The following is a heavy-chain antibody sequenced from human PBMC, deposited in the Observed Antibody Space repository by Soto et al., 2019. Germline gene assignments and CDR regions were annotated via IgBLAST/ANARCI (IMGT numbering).Heavy chain of an antibody. J-gene: IGHJ4*02. CDR3: ARSGGGSHYAFDY. Sequence: QVQLQQWGAGLLKPSETLSLTCGVSGGPLSDYHWSWIRQAPGAGLEWIGEIGPSGATNYNPSLSSRVTISQDMSKSQFSLRLTSVTAADTAVYHYARSGGGSHYAFDYWGQGALITVSS. V-gene: IGHV4-34*01. D-gene: IGHD1-26*01. CDR1: GGPLSDYH. CDR2: IGPSGAT.